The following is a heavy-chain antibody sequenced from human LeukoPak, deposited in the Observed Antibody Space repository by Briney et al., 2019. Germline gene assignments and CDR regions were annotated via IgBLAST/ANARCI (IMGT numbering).Heavy chain of an antibody. CDR3: ARAGDYAFWYFDL. CDR2: ISSSGST. CDR1: GGSISSGAYH. Sequence: SETLSLTCDVSGGSISSGAYHWNWIRQHSGKGLEWIGYISSSGSTYYIPSLKSRVTISVDTSKNQFSLKLSSVTAADTAVYYCARAGDYAFWYFDLWGRGTLVTVSS. J-gene: IGHJ2*01. D-gene: IGHD4-17*01. V-gene: IGHV4-31*11.